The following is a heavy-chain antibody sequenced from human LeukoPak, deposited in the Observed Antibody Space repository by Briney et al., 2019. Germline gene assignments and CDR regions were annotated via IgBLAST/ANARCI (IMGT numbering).Heavy chain of an antibody. CDR1: GGSFNNYA. J-gene: IGHJ2*01. CDR3: ARDLEMATTLYWYFDL. Sequence: SVKVSCKASGGSFNNYAISWVRQAPGQGLEWMGRIIPIFGIANSAQKFQGRVTITADKSTNTAYMELSSLRSEDTAVYYSARDLEMATTLYWYFDLWGRGTLVTVSS. V-gene: IGHV1-69*04. D-gene: IGHD5-24*01. CDR2: IIPIFGIA.